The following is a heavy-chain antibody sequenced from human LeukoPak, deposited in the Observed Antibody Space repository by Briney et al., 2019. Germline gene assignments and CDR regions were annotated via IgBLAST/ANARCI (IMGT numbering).Heavy chain of an antibody. V-gene: IGHV1-2*02. Sequence: ASVKVSCKASGYTFTGYYMHWVRQAPGQGLEWMGWINPNSGGTNYAQKFQGRVTMTRDTSINTAFMELSRLRSDDSAVYYSASAAVYGDPTNPYFDYWGQGTLVTVSS. J-gene: IGHJ4*02. CDR1: GYTFTGYY. CDR2: INPNSGGT. D-gene: IGHD4-17*01. CDR3: ASAAVYGDPTNPYFDY.